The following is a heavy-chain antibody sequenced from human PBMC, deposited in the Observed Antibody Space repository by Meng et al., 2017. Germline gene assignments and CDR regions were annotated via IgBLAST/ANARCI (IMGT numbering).Heavy chain of an antibody. V-gene: IGHV3-74*01. CDR3: LDEAPRSDY. CDR1: GFTCNDYW. Sequence: EVQLVESGGGLVQPGGSLRLSCAASGFTCNDYWMHWVRQVPGKGLVWVSRISGDGSITNYADSVKGRFTISRDNAKNTLYLQMNSLRPEDTAVYYCLDEAPRSDYWGQGSLVTVSS. D-gene: IGHD1-1*01. J-gene: IGHJ4*02. CDR2: ISGDGSIT.